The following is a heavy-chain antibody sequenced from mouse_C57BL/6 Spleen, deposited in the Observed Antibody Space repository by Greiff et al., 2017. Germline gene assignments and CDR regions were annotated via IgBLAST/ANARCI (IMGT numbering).Heavy chain of an antibody. V-gene: IGHV2-2*01. D-gene: IGHD2-1*01. CDR3: ARNYGNYWGYFDV. Sequence: QVQLKESGPGLVQPSQSLSITCTVSGFSLTSYGVHWVRQSPGKGLAWLGVIWSGGSTDYNAAFISSLSISKDNSKSQVFLKMNSLQADDTAIYYCARNYGNYWGYFDVGGTGTTVTVAS. CDR2: IWSGGST. J-gene: IGHJ1*03. CDR1: GFSLTSYG.